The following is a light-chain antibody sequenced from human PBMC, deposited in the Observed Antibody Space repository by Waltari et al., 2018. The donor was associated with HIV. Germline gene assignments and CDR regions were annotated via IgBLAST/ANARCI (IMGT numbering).Light chain of an antibody. J-gene: IGKJ4*01. Sequence: EVVLTQSPGTMSLSPGERATLSCRASQSVINNYLAWYHQRTGQPPRLLIYGASSRATGIPDRFSGSGSGTDFTLTISRLEPEDFAVYYCQQDFSSPLTFGGGTTVEIK. CDR1: QSVINNY. V-gene: IGKV3-20*01. CDR2: GAS. CDR3: QQDFSSPLT.